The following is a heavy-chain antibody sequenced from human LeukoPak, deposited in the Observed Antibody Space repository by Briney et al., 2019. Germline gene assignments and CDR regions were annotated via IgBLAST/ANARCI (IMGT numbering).Heavy chain of an antibody. D-gene: IGHD2-2*02. CDR1: GYTFTSYG. J-gene: IGHJ4*02. Sequence: ASVKVSCKASGYTFTSYGISWVRQAPGQGLEWMGWISAYNGNTNYAQKLQGRVTMTTDTSTSTAYMELRSLRSDDTAVYYCATHLYCSSISCYITTGYYFDYWGQGTLVTVSS. CDR3: ATHLYCSSISCYITTGYYFDY. V-gene: IGHV1-18*01. CDR2: ISAYNGNT.